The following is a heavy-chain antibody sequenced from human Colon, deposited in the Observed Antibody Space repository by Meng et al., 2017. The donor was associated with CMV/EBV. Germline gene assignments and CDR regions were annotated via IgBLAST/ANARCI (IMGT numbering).Heavy chain of an antibody. V-gene: IGHV3-21*01. CDR1: GFTFRTHN. J-gene: IGHJ5*02. D-gene: IGHD6-6*01. CDR2: ISSGSTYI. CDR3: LRSPSSVVHWFDP. Sequence: SGFTFRTHNMNWVRQAPGKGLEWVSSISSGSTYIYYADSVKGRFTISRDNAKNTLYLQMNNLRAEDTAVYYCLRSPSSVVHWFDPWGQGTLVTVSS.